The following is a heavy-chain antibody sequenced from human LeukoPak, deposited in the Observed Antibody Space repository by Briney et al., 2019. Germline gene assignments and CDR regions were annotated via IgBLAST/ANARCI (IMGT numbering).Heavy chain of an antibody. Sequence: SETLSLTCTVSGGSISSYYWSWIRQPAGKGLKWIGRIYTSGSTNYNPSLKSRVTISVDKSKNQFSLKLSSVTAADTAVYYCARDTGPSIYYYYMDVWGKGTTVTVSS. CDR2: IYTSGST. J-gene: IGHJ6*03. V-gene: IGHV4-4*07. CDR1: GGSISSYY. CDR3: ARDTGPSIYYYYMDV.